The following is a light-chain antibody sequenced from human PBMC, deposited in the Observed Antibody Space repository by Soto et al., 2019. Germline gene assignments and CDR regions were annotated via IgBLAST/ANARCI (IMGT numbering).Light chain of an antibody. CDR2: KAS. J-gene: IGKJ1*01. V-gene: IGKV1-5*03. Sequence: DIQMTQSPSTLSASVGDRVTITCRASQSISSWLAWYQQKPGKAPKLLIYKASSLESGVPTRFSGSGSGTEFTLTISSLQPDYFATYYCQQYNSYSRRFGQGTKVEIK. CDR1: QSISSW. CDR3: QQYNSYSRR.